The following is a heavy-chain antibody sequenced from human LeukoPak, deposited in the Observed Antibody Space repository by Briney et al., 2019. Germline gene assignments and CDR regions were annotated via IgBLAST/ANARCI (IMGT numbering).Heavy chain of an antibody. CDR3: AKWGGYSSGWYSFRGAFDL. CDR2: ISSSSSYI. Sequence: GGSLRLSCAASGFTFSSYSMNWVRQAPGKGLEWVSSISSSSSYIYYADSVKGRFTISRDNAKNSLYLQMNSLRAEDTAVYYCAKWGGYSSGWYSFRGAFDLWGQGTMVTVSS. J-gene: IGHJ3*01. V-gene: IGHV3-21*01. D-gene: IGHD6-19*01. CDR1: GFTFSSYS.